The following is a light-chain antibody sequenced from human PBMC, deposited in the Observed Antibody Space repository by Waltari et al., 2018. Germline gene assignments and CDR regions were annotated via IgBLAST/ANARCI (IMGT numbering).Light chain of an antibody. Sequence: EIVLTQSPGTLSLSPGERATLSCRASQSVSSNYLAWYQQKPGQAPRLLIYGASSRAAGIPDKFSGSGSGTDFTLTISRLEPEDFAVYYCQQYGNSPPVTFGGGTKAEIK. V-gene: IGKV3-20*01. J-gene: IGKJ4*01. CDR1: QSVSSNY. CDR2: GAS. CDR3: QQYGNSPPVT.